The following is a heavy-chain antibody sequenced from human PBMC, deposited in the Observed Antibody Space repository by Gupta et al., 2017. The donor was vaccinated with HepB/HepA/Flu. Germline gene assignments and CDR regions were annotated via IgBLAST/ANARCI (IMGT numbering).Heavy chain of an antibody. CDR2: ISDSGAKT. J-gene: IGHJ5*02. D-gene: IGHD1-26*01. Sequence: EVHLLESGGGLVQPGGSLRLSCSPSGFTFENYAMHWVRPAPGKGPELVSSISDSGAKTDYTESVKGRFTISRDNSKNMFFLQMDSLRVEDTAIYYCVRRGIVGDTDWFDPWGQGTLVTVSS. CDR1: GFTFENYA. V-gene: IGHV3-23*01. CDR3: VRRGIVGDTDWFDP.